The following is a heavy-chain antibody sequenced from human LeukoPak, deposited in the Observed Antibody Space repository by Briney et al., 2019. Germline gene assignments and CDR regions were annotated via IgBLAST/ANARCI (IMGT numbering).Heavy chain of an antibody. J-gene: IGHJ4*02. Sequence: GGSLRLSCAASGFTFSSYWMSWVRQAPGKGLEWVANIKQDESEKYYVDSVKGRFTISRDNAKKSLYLQMKSLRAEDTAVYYCARVPVSYGGHFDYWGQGTLVTVSS. CDR3: ARVPVSYGGHFDY. CDR1: GFTFSSYW. CDR2: IKQDESEK. D-gene: IGHD4-23*01. V-gene: IGHV3-7*05.